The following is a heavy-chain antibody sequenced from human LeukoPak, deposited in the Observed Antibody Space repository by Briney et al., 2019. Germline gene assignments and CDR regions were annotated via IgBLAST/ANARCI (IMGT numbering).Heavy chain of an antibody. D-gene: IGHD5-12*01. J-gene: IGHJ4*02. V-gene: IGHV3-7*03. CDR2: IKPDGGEI. CDR3: ARSGYSHSWDY. Sequence: GSLRLSCVASGFTFSSYWMSWVRQAPGKGLEWVANIKPDGGEIHFVDSMKGRFTISRDNAKNSLYLQMNSLRGDDTAVYYCARSGYSHSWDYWGQGTLVIVSS. CDR1: GFTFSSYW.